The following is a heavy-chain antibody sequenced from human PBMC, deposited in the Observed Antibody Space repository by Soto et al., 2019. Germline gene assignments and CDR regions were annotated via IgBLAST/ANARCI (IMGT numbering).Heavy chain of an antibody. CDR2: ISVDSGHT. CDR1: GYIFTSYG. Sequence: QVQLVQSGAELKKPGASAKVSCKASGYIFTSYGISWVRQAPGQGLELMAWISVDSGHTHYAQNFQGRVTMTTDTSARTAHLELRSLRSDDTAVYYCARFNGSGTNYYTDAWGKGTTVIVSS. J-gene: IGHJ6*03. D-gene: IGHD3-10*01. V-gene: IGHV1-18*01. CDR3: ARFNGSGTNYYTDA.